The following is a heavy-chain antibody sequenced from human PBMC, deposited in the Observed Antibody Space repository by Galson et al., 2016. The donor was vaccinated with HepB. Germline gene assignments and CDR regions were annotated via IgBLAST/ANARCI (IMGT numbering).Heavy chain of an antibody. J-gene: IGHJ4*02. CDR2: IYYSGST. V-gene: IGHV4-59*08. CDR1: GGSMSNNY. Sequence: LTCTVSGGSMSNNYWSWIRQPPGKGLEWIGYIYYSGSTNYNPSLKSRVTISVDTSKNQFSLKLSSVTAADTAVYYCARRWRRQLVPSYYFDYWGQGTLVTVSS. D-gene: IGHD6-6*01. CDR3: ARRWRRQLVPSYYFDY.